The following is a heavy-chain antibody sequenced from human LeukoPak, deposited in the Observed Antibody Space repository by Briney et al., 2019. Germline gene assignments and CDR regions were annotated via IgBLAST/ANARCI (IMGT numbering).Heavy chain of an antibody. CDR3: ARVPRRKYYDFWSGYYPWVPHFDY. CDR2: INPSGGST. Sequence: ASVKVSCKASGYTFTSYYMHWVRQAPGQGLEWMGIINPSGGSTSYAQKFQGGVTMTRDMSTSTVYMELSSLRSEDTAVYYCARVPRRKYYDFWSGYYPWVPHFDYWGQGTLVTVSS. J-gene: IGHJ4*02. V-gene: IGHV1-46*01. CDR1: GYTFTSYY. D-gene: IGHD3-3*01.